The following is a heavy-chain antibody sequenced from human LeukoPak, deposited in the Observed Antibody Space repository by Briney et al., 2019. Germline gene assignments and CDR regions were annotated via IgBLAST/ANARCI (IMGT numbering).Heavy chain of an antibody. D-gene: IGHD3-16*01. CDR3: ARASTREGGGALFDY. Sequence: SETLSLTCTVSGGSITSYYWSWIRQPAGKGLEWIGRIYSSGSTNFNPSLKSRVTMSVDTSKNQISLNLTSVTAADTAVYYCARASTREGGGALFDYWGQGTLVTVSS. CDR2: IYSSGST. J-gene: IGHJ4*02. CDR1: GGSITSYY. V-gene: IGHV4-4*07.